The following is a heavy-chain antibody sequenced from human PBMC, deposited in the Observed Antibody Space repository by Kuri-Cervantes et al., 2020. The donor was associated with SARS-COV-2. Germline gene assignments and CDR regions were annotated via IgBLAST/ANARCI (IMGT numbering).Heavy chain of an antibody. J-gene: IGHJ4*02. CDR3: ARGIVVVVAAMGYFDY. D-gene: IGHD2-15*01. CDR2: INGYNDNT. CDR1: GYTFANYG. Sequence: ASVKVSCKASGYTFANYGISWVRQAPGQGLEWMGWINGYNDNTKYAQKLQGRVTMTTDTSTSTAYMGLRSLRFDDTAVYYCARGIVVVVAAMGYFDYWGQGTLVTVSS. V-gene: IGHV1-18*04.